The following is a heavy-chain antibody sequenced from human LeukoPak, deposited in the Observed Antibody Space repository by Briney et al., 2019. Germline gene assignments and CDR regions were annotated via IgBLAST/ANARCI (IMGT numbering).Heavy chain of an antibody. V-gene: IGHV4-59*01. Sequence: PSETLSLTCTVSGGSISSYYWSWIRQPPGKGLEWIGDIYYSGSTNYNPSLKSRIPISVDTSKIHFSLKLSSVTAADTAVYYCAIARWLPKFDYWGQGTLVTVSS. CDR3: AIARWLPKFDY. CDR1: GGSISSYY. CDR2: IYYSGST. J-gene: IGHJ4*02. D-gene: IGHD5-24*01.